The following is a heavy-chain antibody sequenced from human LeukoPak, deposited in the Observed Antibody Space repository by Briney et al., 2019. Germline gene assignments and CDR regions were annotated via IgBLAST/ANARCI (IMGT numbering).Heavy chain of an antibody. CDR2: IYWDDDK. CDR3: AHIEITYAGISRDDAFDV. CDR1: GFSLTTTGGG. Sequence: ESGPTLMKPTQTLTLTCTFSGFSLTTTGGGVGWIRRPPGKALEWLAIIYWDDDKRYSPSLRSRLTISKDTSRNQVVLTMSNMDPVDTATYFCAHIEITYAGISRDDAFDVWGQGTMVTVSS. V-gene: IGHV2-5*02. J-gene: IGHJ3*01. D-gene: IGHD3-16*01.